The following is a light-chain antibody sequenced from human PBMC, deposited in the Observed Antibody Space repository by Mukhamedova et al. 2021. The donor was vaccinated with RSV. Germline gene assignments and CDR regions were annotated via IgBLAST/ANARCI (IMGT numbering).Light chain of an antibody. Sequence: GERATLSCRASRSVSGYLAWYQQRPGQAPRLLIYDASNRATGIPARFSGSGAGTDFTLTISSLEAEDFAVYYCQQQSNWGFTFGP. J-gene: IGKJ3*01. CDR3: QQQSNWGFT. CDR2: DAS. V-gene: IGKV3-11*01. CDR1: RSVSGY.